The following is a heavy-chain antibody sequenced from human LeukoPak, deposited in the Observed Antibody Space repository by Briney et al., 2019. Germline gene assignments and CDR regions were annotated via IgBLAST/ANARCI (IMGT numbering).Heavy chain of an antibody. V-gene: IGHV1-18*01. CDR3: ARDDGYVWKSYRYLDY. D-gene: IGHD3-16*02. J-gene: IGHJ4*02. CDR1: GYTFTSYA. CDR2: ISAYNGDT. Sequence: GASVKVSCKASGYTFTSYAFRWVRQAPGQGLEWMGWISAYNGDTNYAQKFQGRVTMTTDTSTTTAYMELRSLRSDDTAVYYCARDDGYVWKSYRYLDYWGQGTLVTVSS.